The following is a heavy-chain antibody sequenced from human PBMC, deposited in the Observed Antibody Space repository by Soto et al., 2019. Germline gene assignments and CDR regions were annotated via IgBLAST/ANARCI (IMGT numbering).Heavy chain of an antibody. D-gene: IGHD6-13*01. Sequence: QVQLQQWGAGLLKPSETLSLTCAVYGGSFSGYYWSWIRQPPGKGLEWIGEINHSGSTNYNPSLKSRVTISVDTSKNQFSLKLSSVTAADTAVYYCARGENWDSSPQGGFDYWGQGTLVTVSS. J-gene: IGHJ4*02. CDR1: GGSFSGYY. V-gene: IGHV4-34*01. CDR2: INHSGST. CDR3: ARGENWDSSPQGGFDY.